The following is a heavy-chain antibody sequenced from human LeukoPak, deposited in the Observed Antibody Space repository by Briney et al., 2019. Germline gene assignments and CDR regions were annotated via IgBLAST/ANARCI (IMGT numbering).Heavy chain of an antibody. CDR1: GFTFSSYW. D-gene: IGHD3/OR15-3a*01. CDR2: IKQDGSEK. J-gene: IGHJ4*02. V-gene: IGHV3-7*01. CDR3: ARDWTDVNGVGRALDY. Sequence: GGSLRLSCAASGFTFSSYWMSWVRQAPGKGLEWVANIKQDGSEKYYTDSVKGRFTISRDNAKNSLYLQMNSLRAEDTALYYCARDWTDVNGVGRALDYWGQGTLVTVSS.